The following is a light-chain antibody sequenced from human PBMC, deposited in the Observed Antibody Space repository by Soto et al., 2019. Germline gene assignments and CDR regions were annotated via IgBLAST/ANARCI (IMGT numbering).Light chain of an antibody. CDR1: QSVNIY. V-gene: IGKV3-11*01. CDR2: DAS. CDR3: QQRSNWPIT. Sequence: EIVLTQSPATLSLSPWERATLSCRASQSVNIYLAWYQQKPGQAPRLLIYDASNRATGIPARFSGSGSGTDFTLTISSLEPEDFAVYYCQQRSNWPITFGQGTRLENK. J-gene: IGKJ5*01.